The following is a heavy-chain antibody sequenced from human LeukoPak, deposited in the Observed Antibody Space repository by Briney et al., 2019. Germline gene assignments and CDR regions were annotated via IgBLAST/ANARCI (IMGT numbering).Heavy chain of an antibody. CDR2: ISDLSNNR. CDR3: ARVFFGYIRGARYYFDY. D-gene: IGHD5-24*01. V-gene: IGHV3-11*04. J-gene: IGHJ4*02. CDR1: GFTFSDYY. Sequence: PGGSLRLSCAASGFTFSDYYMSWIRQAPGKGLEWLSYISDLSNNRYYADTVKGRFIISRDDAKNSVYLQMSSLRAEDTAVYYCARVFFGYIRGARYYFDYWGQGTLVTVSS.